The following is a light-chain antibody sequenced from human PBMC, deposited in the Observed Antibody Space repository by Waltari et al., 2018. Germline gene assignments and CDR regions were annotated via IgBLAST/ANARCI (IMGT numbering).Light chain of an antibody. Sequence: EVVITQYPDTLSVSPGGRATLSCRASQSIATNLAWYQQRRGQAPRLLIFDASTRATSISGRFSGSGSGTEFTLTISSLQSDDSAVYYCQQYNRWPPITFGQGTRLEIK. CDR2: DAS. CDR1: QSIATN. CDR3: QQYNRWPPIT. V-gene: IGKV3-15*01. J-gene: IGKJ5*01.